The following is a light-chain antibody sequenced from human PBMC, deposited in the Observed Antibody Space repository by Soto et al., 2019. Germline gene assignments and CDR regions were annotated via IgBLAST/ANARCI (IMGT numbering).Light chain of an antibody. V-gene: IGKV1-39*01. CDR2: AAS. CDR1: QSISNY. CDR3: QQSYSTPRT. J-gene: IGKJ1*01. Sequence: DIQMTQSPSSLSASVGDRVTITCRASQSISNYLNWYQQKPGKAPKLLMFAASSLQSGVPSRFRGGGSGTDFPLTISSLQPEDFATYYCQQSYSTPRTFGQGTRVEIK.